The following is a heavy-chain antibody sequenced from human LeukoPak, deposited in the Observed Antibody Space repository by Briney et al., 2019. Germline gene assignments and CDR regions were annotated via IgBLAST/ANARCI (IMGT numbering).Heavy chain of an antibody. CDR3: AKDQQYQLLSHFDY. Sequence: GGSLRLSCAASGFTFSSYAMSWVRQAPGKGLEWISAISGSGGSTYYADSVKGRFTISRDNSKNTLYLQMNSLRAEDTAVYYCAKDQQYQLLSHFDYWGQGTLVTVSS. CDR1: GFTFSSYA. D-gene: IGHD2-2*01. V-gene: IGHV3-23*01. CDR2: ISGSGGST. J-gene: IGHJ4*02.